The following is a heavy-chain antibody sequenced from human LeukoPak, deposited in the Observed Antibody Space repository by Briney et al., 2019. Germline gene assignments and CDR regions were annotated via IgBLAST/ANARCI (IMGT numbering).Heavy chain of an antibody. CDR2: INQDGSKE. Sequence: PGGTLRLSCASSGFTFSNYWMTWVRQAPGKGLEWVAHINQDGSKEYYMDSVKARFNISRDNAKNSLSLQMNSLRAEDTAVYYCVRAGGVSGYDLLDYWGQGTLVTVSS. V-gene: IGHV3-7*01. CDR1: GFTFSNYW. J-gene: IGHJ4*02. D-gene: IGHD5-12*01. CDR3: VRAGGVSGYDLLDY.